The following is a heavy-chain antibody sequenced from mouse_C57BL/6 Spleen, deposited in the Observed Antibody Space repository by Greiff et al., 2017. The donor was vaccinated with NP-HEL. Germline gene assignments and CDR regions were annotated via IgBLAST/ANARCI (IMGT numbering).Heavy chain of an antibody. CDR1: GYTFTSYT. CDR3: ARKGTRASY. D-gene: IGHD3-1*01. CDR2: INPSSGYT. V-gene: IGHV1-4*01. J-gene: IGHJ2*01. Sequence: VQLQQSGAELVKPGASVKMSCKASGYTFTSYTMHWVKQRPGQGLEWIGYINPSSGYTKYNQKFKDKATLTADKSSSTAYMRLSSLTSEDSAVYYCARKGTRASYCGQGTTLTVSS.